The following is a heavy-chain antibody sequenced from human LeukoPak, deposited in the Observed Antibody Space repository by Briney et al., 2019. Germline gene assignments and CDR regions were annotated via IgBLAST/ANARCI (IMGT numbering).Heavy chain of an antibody. J-gene: IGHJ3*02. CDR3: ARDLGGSHRDAFDI. CDR2: ISGSGGNT. V-gene: IGHV3-23*01. Sequence: PGGSLRLSCGASGFTFSTYGMSWVRQAPGKGLEWVSAISGSGGNTYYADSVKGRFTISRDNAKNSLYLQMNSLRAEDTAVYYCARDLGGSHRDAFDIWGQGTMVTVSS. CDR1: GFTFSTYG. D-gene: IGHD1-26*01.